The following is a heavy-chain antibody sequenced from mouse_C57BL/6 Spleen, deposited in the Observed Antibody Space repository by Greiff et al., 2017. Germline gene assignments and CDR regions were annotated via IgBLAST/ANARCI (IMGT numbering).Heavy chain of an antibody. CDR2: INPGSGGT. CDR1: GYAFTNYL. CDR3: ARGGYSNYRAMDY. J-gene: IGHJ4*01. D-gene: IGHD2-5*01. V-gene: IGHV1-54*01. Sequence: VQLQQSGAELVSPGTSVKVSCKASGYAFTNYLIEWVKQRPGQGLEWIGVINPGSGGTNYNEKFKGKATLTADKSSSTAYMQLSSLTSEDSAVDFCARGGYSNYRAMDYWGQGTSVTVSS.